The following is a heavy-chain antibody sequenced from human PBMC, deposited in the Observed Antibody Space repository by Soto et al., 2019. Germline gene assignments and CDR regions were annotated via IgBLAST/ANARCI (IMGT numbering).Heavy chain of an antibody. V-gene: IGHV4-34*01. CDR3: ARGRTPAAIAYWFDP. J-gene: IGHJ5*02. CDR2: INHSGST. CDR1: GGSFSGYY. Sequence: XATLSLTCAVYGGSFSGYYWSGIRQPPGKGLEWIGEINHSGSTNYNPSLKSRVTISVDTSKNQFSLKLSSVTAADTAVYYCARGRTPAAIAYWFDPWGQGTLVTVSS. D-gene: IGHD2-2*01.